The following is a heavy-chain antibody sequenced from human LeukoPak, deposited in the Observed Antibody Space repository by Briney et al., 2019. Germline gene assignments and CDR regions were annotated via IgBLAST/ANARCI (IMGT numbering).Heavy chain of an antibody. V-gene: IGHV3-23*01. CDR1: GFTFSSYA. CDR2: ISGSGGST. Sequence: GGSLRLSCAASGFTFSSYAMSWVRQAPGKGLEWVSAISGSGGSTYYADSVKGRFTISRDNSKNTLYLQMNSLRAEDTAVYYCAKDASYYYDSSGYNPQRSPIPYYFDYWGQGTLVTVSS. D-gene: IGHD3-22*01. CDR3: AKDASYYYDSSGYNPQRSPIPYYFDY. J-gene: IGHJ4*02.